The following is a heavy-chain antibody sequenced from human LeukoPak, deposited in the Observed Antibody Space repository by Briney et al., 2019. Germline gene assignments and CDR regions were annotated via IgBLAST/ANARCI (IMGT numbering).Heavy chain of an antibody. CDR3: ARAYSNTDGFDI. V-gene: IGHV1-46*01. CDR2: ISPISGST. J-gene: IGHJ3*02. CDR1: GYTFTSYF. D-gene: IGHD4-11*01. Sequence: GASVKVSCKAFGYTFTSYFMHWVRQAPGQGLEWMGIISPISGSTTYAQKSQGRVTVTRDTSTSIVYMELSSLRSEDTALYYCARAYSNTDGFDIWGQGTMVTVSS.